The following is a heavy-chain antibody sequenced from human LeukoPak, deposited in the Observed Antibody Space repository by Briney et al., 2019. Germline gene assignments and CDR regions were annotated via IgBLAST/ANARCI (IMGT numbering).Heavy chain of an antibody. J-gene: IGHJ3*02. V-gene: IGHV6-1*01. CDR1: GDSVSSNSAT. Sequence: SQTLSLTCAISGDSVSSNSATWNWIRQSPSRGLEWLGRTYYRSKYYNDYAVSVKSRITINPDTSKNQFSLQLNSVTPDDTAVYYCAGGYYGSGLRGFDIWGQGTMVTVSS. D-gene: IGHD3-10*01. CDR2: TYYRSKYYN. CDR3: AGGYYGSGLRGFDI.